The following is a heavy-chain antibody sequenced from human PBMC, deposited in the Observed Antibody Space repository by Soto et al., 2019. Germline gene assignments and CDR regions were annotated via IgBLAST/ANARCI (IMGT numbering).Heavy chain of an antibody. CDR1: GGTFSSYA. J-gene: IGHJ6*02. D-gene: IGHD5-12*01. CDR3: ASLVPPGGGYGRNYYYYGTDV. Sequence: SVKVSCKASGGTFSSYAISWVRQAPGQGLEWMGGIIPIFGTANYAQKFQGRVTITADESTSTAYMELSSLRSEDTAVYYCASLVPPGGGYGRNYYYYGTDVWGQGTTVT. CDR2: IIPIFGTA. V-gene: IGHV1-69*13.